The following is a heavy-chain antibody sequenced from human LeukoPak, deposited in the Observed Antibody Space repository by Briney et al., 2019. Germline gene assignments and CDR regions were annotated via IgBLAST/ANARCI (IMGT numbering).Heavy chain of an antibody. CDR2: ISNDGSRK. D-gene: IGHD3-3*01. CDR3: ARDRAWNYFDY. J-gene: IGHJ4*02. V-gene: IGHV3-30*03. CDR1: GFTFSWHG. Sequence: PGGSLRLSFAPSGFTFSWHGMPRGRQAPGKGLEWVAIISNDGSRKYYAHSVEGRFTISRDNFKNTLYLQMDSLRAEDTAVYYCARDRAWNYFDYWGQGTLVTVSS.